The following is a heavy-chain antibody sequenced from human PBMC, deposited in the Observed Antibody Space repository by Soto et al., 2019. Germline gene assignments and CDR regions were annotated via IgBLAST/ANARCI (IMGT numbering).Heavy chain of an antibody. D-gene: IGHD5-18*01. Sequence: PGGSLRLSCAASGFTFSSYSMNWVRRAPGKGLEWVSSISSSSSYIYYADSVKGRFTISRDNAKNSLYLQMNSLRAEDTAVYYCARDPYSYGLSLFGYWGQGTLVTVSS. CDR3: ARDPYSYGLSLFGY. V-gene: IGHV3-21*01. CDR1: GFTFSSYS. J-gene: IGHJ4*02. CDR2: ISSSSSYI.